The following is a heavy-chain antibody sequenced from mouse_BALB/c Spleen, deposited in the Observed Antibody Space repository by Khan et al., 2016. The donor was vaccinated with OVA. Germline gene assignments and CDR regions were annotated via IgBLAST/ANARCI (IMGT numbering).Heavy chain of an antibody. CDR1: GYAFSNYW. Sequence: QVQLKQSGAELVRPGSSVKISCKASGYAFSNYWMNWVKQRSGQGLEWIGQIYPGDGDTSFNGKFRGKATLTADKSSSTAYMQLSSLTSEDSAVYFCARSGYDYFAYWGQGTLVTVSA. CDR2: IYPGDGDT. V-gene: IGHV1-80*01. D-gene: IGHD2-14*01. CDR3: ARSGYDYFAY. J-gene: IGHJ3*01.